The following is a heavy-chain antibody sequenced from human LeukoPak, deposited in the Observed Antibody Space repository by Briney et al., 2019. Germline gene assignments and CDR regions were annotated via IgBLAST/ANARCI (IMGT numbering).Heavy chain of an antibody. J-gene: IGHJ1*01. CDR1: GFTFSSYG. V-gene: IGHV3-30*03. CDR2: ISYDGSNK. D-gene: IGHD6-13*01. CDR3: AGSPKYSSSWFEYFQH. Sequence: GGSLRLSCAASGFTFSSYGMHWVRQAPGKGLEWVAVISYDGSNKYYADSVKGRFTISRDNSKNTLYLQMNSLRAEDTAVYFCAGSPKYSSSWFEYFQHWGQGTLVTVSS.